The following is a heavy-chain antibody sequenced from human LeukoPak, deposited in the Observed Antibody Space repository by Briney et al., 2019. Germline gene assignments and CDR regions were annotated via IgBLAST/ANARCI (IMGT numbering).Heavy chain of an antibody. CDR3: ARDGTAAGLYFDL. CDR1: GFTFSRYY. V-gene: IGHV3-74*01. J-gene: IGHJ4*01. CDR2: INSDGGST. Sequence: GGSLRLSCAASGFTFSRYYMDWVRQAPGKGLVWVSRINSDGGSTTYADSVKGRFTICRDNTKNSLSLQVNSLRVEDTAVYYCARDGTAAGLYFDLWGQGTLVTVSS. D-gene: IGHD6-13*01.